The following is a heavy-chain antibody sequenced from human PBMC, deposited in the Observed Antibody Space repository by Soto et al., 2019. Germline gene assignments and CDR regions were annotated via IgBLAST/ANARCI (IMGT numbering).Heavy chain of an antibody. CDR1: GFTFSDYY. CDR3: ARNRDSSGWYPGAFDI. Sequence: GGSLRLSCAASGFTFSDYYMSWIRQAPGKGLEWVSYISSSGSTIYYADSVKGRFTISRENSKNTLYLQMNSLRAEDTAVYYCARNRDSSGWYPGAFDIWGQGTMVTVSS. D-gene: IGHD6-19*01. V-gene: IGHV3-11*04. CDR2: ISSSGSTI. J-gene: IGHJ3*02.